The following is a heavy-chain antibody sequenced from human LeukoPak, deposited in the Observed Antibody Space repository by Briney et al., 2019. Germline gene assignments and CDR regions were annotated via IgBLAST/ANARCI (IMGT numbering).Heavy chain of an antibody. J-gene: IGHJ4*02. CDR3: AREKTVPAALPFDY. CDR2: IYTSGST. V-gene: IGHV4-61*02. D-gene: IGHD2-2*01. Sequence: SETLSLTCTVSGGSISSGSYYWSWIRQPAGKGLEWIGRIYTSGSTNYNPSLKSRVTISVDTSKNQFSLKLSSVTAADTAVYYCAREKTVPAALPFDYWGQGTLVTVSS. CDR1: GGSISSGSYY.